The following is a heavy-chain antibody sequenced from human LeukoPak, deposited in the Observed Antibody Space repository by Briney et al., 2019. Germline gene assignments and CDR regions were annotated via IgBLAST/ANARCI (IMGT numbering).Heavy chain of an antibody. J-gene: IGHJ5*01. Sequence: GGSLRLSCAASGLTFRNYAMTWVRQARGKGLEWVSTVSGKGDETYYPDSVKGRFNLSRDNSKNTLYLQMNSLRAEDTAVYYCAKGGHYSFFDSWGQGTLVTVSS. CDR2: VSGKGDET. D-gene: IGHD3-10*01. V-gene: IGHV3-23*01. CDR1: GLTFRNYA. CDR3: AKGGHYSFFDS.